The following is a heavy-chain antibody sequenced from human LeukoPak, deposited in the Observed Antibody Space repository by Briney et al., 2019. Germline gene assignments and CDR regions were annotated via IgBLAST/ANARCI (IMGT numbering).Heavy chain of an antibody. V-gene: IGHV3-23*01. J-gene: IGHJ4*02. Sequence: GSLRLSCAASGFTFSSYAMSWVRQAPGKGLEWVSAISGSGGSTYYADSVKGRFTISRDNSKNTLYLQMNSLRAEDTAVYYCAKQSGYYYDSSLFDYWGQGTLVTVSS. CDR1: GFTFSSYA. CDR3: AKQSGYYYDSSLFDY. D-gene: IGHD3-22*01. CDR2: ISGSGGST.